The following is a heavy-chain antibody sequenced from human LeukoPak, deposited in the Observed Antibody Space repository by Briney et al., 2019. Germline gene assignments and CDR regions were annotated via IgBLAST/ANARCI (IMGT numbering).Heavy chain of an antibody. CDR3: ARHNGFGELLGDAFDI. J-gene: IGHJ3*02. CDR1: GGSISSYY. V-gene: IGHV4-59*08. Sequence: PSETLSLTCTVSGGSISSYYWSWIRQPPGKVLEWIGYIYYSGSTNYNPSLKSRVTISVDTSKNQFSLKLSSVTAADTAVYYCARHNGFGELLGDAFDIWGQGTMVTVSS. CDR2: IYYSGST. D-gene: IGHD3-10*01.